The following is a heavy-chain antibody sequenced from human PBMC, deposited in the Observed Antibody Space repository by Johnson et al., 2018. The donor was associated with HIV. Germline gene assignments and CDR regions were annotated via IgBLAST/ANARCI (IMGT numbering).Heavy chain of an antibody. CDR1: GFTFSSYD. CDR2: IGTAGDT. D-gene: IGHD1-1*01. Sequence: VQLVESGGGLVQPGGSLRLSCAASGFTFSSYDMHWVRQATGKGLEWVSAIGTAGDTYYPGSVKGRFTISRENAKNSLYLQMNSLRAEDTALYYCASQLQRRGVDAFDVWSQGTMVSVSS. CDR3: ASQLQRRGVDAFDV. V-gene: IGHV3-13*01. J-gene: IGHJ3*01.